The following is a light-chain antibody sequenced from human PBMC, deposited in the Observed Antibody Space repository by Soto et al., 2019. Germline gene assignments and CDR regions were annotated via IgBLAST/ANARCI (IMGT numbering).Light chain of an antibody. J-gene: IGLJ2*01. V-gene: IGLV4-69*01. Sequence: QSVLTQSPSASASLGASVNLTCTLSSGHSSYPIAWHQQQPEKGPRYLMKLNSDGSHNKGDGIPDRFSGSSSGAERYLAISGLQSEDEADYYCQTWGTGIRVFGGGTEVAVL. CDR2: LNSDGSH. CDR3: QTWGTGIRV. CDR1: SGHSSYP.